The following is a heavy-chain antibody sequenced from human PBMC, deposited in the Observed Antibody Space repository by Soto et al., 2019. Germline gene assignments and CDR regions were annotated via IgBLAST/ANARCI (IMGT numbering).Heavy chain of an antibody. V-gene: IGHV1-18*01. CDR3: ARDGDHYGDYVSPRE. CDR1: GYTFTSYG. CDR2: ISAYNGNT. Sequence: ASVKVSCKASGYTFTSYGISWVRQAPGQGLEWMGWISAYNGNTNYAQKLQGRVTMTTDTSTSTAYMELRSLRSDDTAVYYCARDGDHYGDYVSPREWGQGTLVTVSS. J-gene: IGHJ4*02. D-gene: IGHD4-17*01.